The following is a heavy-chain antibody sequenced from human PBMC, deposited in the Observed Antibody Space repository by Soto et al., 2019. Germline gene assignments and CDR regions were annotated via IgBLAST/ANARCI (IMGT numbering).Heavy chain of an antibody. J-gene: IGHJ4*02. V-gene: IGHV1-18*01. CDR1: GYTFSSYH. CDR3: ARDLPPVDY. Sequence: QIQLVQSGAEVKKPGASVKVSCKASGYTFSSYHITWVRQAPGQGLEWMGWISAYNGNTNYAQNLQGRVTMTTDPATSTAYMELRSLRSDDTAVYYCARDLPPVDYWGQGTLVTVSS. CDR2: ISAYNGNT.